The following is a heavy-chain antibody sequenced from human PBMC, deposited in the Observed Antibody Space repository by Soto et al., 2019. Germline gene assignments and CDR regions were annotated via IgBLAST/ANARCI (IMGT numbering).Heavy chain of an antibody. CDR1: GYTFTSYG. CDR2: ISAYNGNT. J-gene: IGHJ3*02. CDR3: AHRRDLGYCSSTSCYKLQGDDAFDI. V-gene: IGHV1-18*01. D-gene: IGHD2-2*02. Sequence: ASVKVSCKASGYTFTSYGISWVRQAPAQGLESIGWISAYNGNTNYAQKLQGRVTITKDTSKHQVVLTMTNMDPVDTATYYCAHRRDLGYCSSTSCYKLQGDDAFDIWGQGTMVTVSS.